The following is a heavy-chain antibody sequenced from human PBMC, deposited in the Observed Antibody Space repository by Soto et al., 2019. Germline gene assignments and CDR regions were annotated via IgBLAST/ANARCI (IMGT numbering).Heavy chain of an antibody. V-gene: IGHV4-59*08. CDR3: AINHRPRYTFDY. J-gene: IGHJ4*02. CDR2: IYYSGST. D-gene: IGHD3-16*02. Sequence: PSETLSLTCTVSGGSISSYYWSWIRQPPGKGLEWIGYIYYSGSTNYNPSLKSRVTISVDTSKNQFSLKLSSVTAADTAVYYCAINHRPRYTFDYRGPGILVTLSS. CDR1: GGSISSYY.